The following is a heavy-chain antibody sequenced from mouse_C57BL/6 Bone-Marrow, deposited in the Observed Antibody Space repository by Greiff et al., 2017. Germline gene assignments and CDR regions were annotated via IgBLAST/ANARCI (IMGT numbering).Heavy chain of an antibody. CDR1: DSEVFPIAY. V-gene: IGHV15-2*01. CDR2: ILPRIGST. Sequence: SGSELRSPGSSVKLSCKDFDSEVFPIAYLCWVRQKHGLGFEWIGGILPRIGSTIYGEKFVDKATLYADTLSNTAYLELNSLTSEDSAIYYCARNYGSSGYFDVWGTGTTVTVSS. J-gene: IGHJ1*03. D-gene: IGHD1-1*01. CDR3: ARNYGSSGYFDV.